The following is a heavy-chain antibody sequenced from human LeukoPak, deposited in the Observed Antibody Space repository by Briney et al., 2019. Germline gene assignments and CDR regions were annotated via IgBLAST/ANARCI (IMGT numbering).Heavy chain of an antibody. CDR2: FYPGDSDT. CDR3: ARRGCNGGSCYGY. J-gene: IGHJ4*02. Sequence: GESLKISCKGSGYSFSNDWIGWVRQMPGKGLEWMGVFYPGDSDTRYSPSFQGQVTISADKSISTAYLQWSSLGASDTAMYYCARRGCNGGSCYGYWGQGTLVTVSS. V-gene: IGHV5-51*01. D-gene: IGHD2-15*01. CDR1: GYSFSNDW.